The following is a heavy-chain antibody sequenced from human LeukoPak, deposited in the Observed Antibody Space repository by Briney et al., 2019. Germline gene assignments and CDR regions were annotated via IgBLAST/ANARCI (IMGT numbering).Heavy chain of an antibody. D-gene: IGHD2-15*01. Sequence: GGSLSLSCAASGFTFSSYSMNWVRQAPGKGLEWVSSISSSSSYIYYADSVKGRFTISRDNAKNSLYLQMNSLRAEDTAVYYCARVVVVAALDYWGQGTLVTVSS. J-gene: IGHJ4*02. CDR1: GFTFSSYS. V-gene: IGHV3-21*01. CDR2: ISSSSSYI. CDR3: ARVVVVAALDY.